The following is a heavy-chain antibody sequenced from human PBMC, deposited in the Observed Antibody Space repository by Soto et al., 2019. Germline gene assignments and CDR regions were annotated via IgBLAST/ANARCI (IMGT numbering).Heavy chain of an antibody. CDR2: IIPIFGTA. Sequence: GASVKVSCKASVGTLSSYAISWVRQATGQGLEWMGGIIPIFGTANYAQKFQGRVTITADESTSTAYMELSSLRSEDTAVYYCAYGERKWFGELLPPPGPFYYYYGMDVWGQGTTVTVSS. D-gene: IGHD3-10*01. CDR3: AYGERKWFGELLPPPGPFYYYYGMDV. J-gene: IGHJ6*02. V-gene: IGHV1-69*13. CDR1: VGTLSSYA.